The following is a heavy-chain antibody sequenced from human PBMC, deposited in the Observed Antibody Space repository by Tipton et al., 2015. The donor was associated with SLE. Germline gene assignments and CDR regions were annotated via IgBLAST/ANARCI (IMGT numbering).Heavy chain of an antibody. CDR2: IWHDGSNK. J-gene: IGHJ4*02. Sequence: SLRLSCAASGFSFSSYDMHWFRQAPGKGLEWVAVIWHDGSNKYYADSVKGRFTMSRDNSKNTLYLQMNSLRAEDTAMYYCARDGVKGVVPIFDFWGQGTLVTVSS. CDR1: GFSFSSYD. D-gene: IGHD3-3*01. CDR3: ARDGVKGVVPIFDF. V-gene: IGHV3-33*01.